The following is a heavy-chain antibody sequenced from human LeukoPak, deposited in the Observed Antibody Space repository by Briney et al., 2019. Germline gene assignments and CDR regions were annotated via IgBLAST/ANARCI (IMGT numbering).Heavy chain of an antibody. J-gene: IGHJ4*02. D-gene: IGHD2-15*01. CDR2: IYYSGST. Sequence: PSQTLSLTCTVSGGSISSGGYYWSWIRQHPGKGLEWIGYIYYSGSTYYNPSLKSRVTISVDTSKNQFSLKLSSVTAADTAVYYCAREPKGRGSCYYPFDYWGQGTLVTVSS. CDR1: GGSISSGGYY. CDR3: AREPKGRGSCYYPFDY. V-gene: IGHV4-31*03.